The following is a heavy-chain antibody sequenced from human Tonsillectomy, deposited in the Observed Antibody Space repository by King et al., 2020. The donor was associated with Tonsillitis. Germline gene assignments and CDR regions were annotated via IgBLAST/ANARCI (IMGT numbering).Heavy chain of an antibody. CDR3: AKAKYPWGAAAVGTDFDA. CDR1: GFTFDDYA. Sequence: VQLVESGGGLVQPGRSLRLSCAASGFTFDDYALHWVRQAPGKGLEWVSGIAWNSGSTAYADSVKGRFTISRDNARNSLNLQMNSLRPDDTAFYYCAKAKYPWGAAAVGTDFDACGHGTLVTVAS. CDR2: IAWNSGST. D-gene: IGHD6-13*01. V-gene: IGHV3-9*01. J-gene: IGHJ5*01.